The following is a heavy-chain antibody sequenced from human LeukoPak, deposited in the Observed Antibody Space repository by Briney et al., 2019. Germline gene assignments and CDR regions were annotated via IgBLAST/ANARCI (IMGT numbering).Heavy chain of an antibody. CDR1: GFTFSSYG. D-gene: IGHD5-12*01. CDR2: ISYDGSNK. Sequence: PGGSLRLSCAASGFTFSSYGMHWVRQAPGKGLEWVAVISYDGSNKYYADSVKGRFTLSRDNSKNTLYLQMNSLRAEDTAVYYCAKDVYSGYVPDAFDIWGQGTMVTVSS. CDR3: AKDVYSGYVPDAFDI. J-gene: IGHJ3*02. V-gene: IGHV3-30*18.